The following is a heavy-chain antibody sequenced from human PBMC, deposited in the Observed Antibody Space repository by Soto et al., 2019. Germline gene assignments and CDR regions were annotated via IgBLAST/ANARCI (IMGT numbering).Heavy chain of an antibody. J-gene: IGHJ5*02. V-gene: IGHV3-23*01. CDR3: AKDKSAAAGMGLGWFDP. Sequence: EVQLLESGGGLVQPGGSLRLSCAASGFTISSYAMSWVRQAPGKGLEWVSGISSSGGSTYYADSVKGRFTISRDNSKNTLYLQMSSLRAEDTALYYCAKDKSAAAGMGLGWFDPWGQGTLVTVSS. CDR1: GFTISSYA. CDR2: ISSSGGST. D-gene: IGHD6-13*01.